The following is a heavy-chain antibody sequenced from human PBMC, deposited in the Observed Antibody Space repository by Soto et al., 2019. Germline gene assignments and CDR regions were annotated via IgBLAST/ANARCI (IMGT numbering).Heavy chain of an antibody. V-gene: IGHV3-21*01. D-gene: IGHD2-2*01. J-gene: IGHJ6*02. CDR2: ISSSSNYI. CDR3: ATLTYCSSASCPNYYYGMDV. Sequence: PGGSLRLSCAASGFTFTTYSMSWVRQAPGKGLEWVSSISSSSNYIYYADSVKGRSTISRDNAKNSLYLQMNSLRAEDTAVYYCATLTYCSSASCPNYYYGMDVWGPGTTVTVSS. CDR1: GFTFTTYS.